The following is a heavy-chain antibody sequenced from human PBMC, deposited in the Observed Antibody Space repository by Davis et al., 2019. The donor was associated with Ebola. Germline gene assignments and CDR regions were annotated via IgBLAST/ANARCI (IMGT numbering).Heavy chain of an antibody. D-gene: IGHD3-3*01. Sequence: GGSLRLSCAASGFTFSSYSMNWVRQAPGKGLEWVSSISSSNSYIYYADSVKGRFTISRDNAKNSLYLQMNSLRAEDTAVYYCARDHRFLEWLLFDYWGQGTLVTVSS. CDR3: ARDHRFLEWLLFDY. CDR2: ISSSNSYI. J-gene: IGHJ4*02. V-gene: IGHV3-21*01. CDR1: GFTFSSYS.